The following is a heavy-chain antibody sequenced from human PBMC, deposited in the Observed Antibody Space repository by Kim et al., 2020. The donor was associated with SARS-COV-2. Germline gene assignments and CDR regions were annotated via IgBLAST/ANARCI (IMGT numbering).Heavy chain of an antibody. D-gene: IGHD2-21*02. Sequence: PPPQSRDTISVNTSKNPFSLKLSSVTAADTAVYYCARVWGVVTAIYAFDIWGQGTMVTVSS. J-gene: IGHJ3*02. CDR3: ARVWGVVTAIYAFDI. V-gene: IGHV4-59*01.